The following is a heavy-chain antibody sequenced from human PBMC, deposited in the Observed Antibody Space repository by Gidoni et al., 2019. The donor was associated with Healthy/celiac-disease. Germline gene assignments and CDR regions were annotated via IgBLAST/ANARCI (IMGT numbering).Heavy chain of an antibody. CDR2: IYYSGST. V-gene: IGHV4-39*01. Sequence: QLQLQESGPGLVKPSETLSLTCTVSGGSISSSSYYWGWIRQPPGKGLEWIGSIYYSGSTYYNPSLKSRVTISVDTSKNQFSLKLSSVTAADTAVYYCTGVVVVAADPDYWGQGTLVTVSS. J-gene: IGHJ4*02. CDR1: GGSISSSSYY. CDR3: TGVVVVAADPDY. D-gene: IGHD2-15*01.